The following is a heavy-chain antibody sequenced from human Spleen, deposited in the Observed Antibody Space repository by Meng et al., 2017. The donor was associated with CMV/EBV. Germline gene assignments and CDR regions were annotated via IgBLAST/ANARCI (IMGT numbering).Heavy chain of an antibody. CDR3: SRFNYDYGHIDY. J-gene: IGHJ4*02. Sequence: SETLSLTCTVSGGSISSSSYYWGWIRQPPGKGLECIGSIYYSGSTYYNPSLKSRVTISVDTSKNQFFLKLSSVTAADTAVYYCSRFNYDYGHIDYWGQGTLVTVSS. V-gene: IGHV4-39*01. CDR1: GGSISSSSYY. D-gene: IGHD3-16*01. CDR2: IYYSGST.